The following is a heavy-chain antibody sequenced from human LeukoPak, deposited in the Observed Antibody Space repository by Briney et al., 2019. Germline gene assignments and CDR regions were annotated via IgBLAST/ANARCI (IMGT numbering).Heavy chain of an antibody. Sequence: PLETPSLTCTVSGGSISNNYWNWIRQPPGKGLEWIGYIDYTGRTNYNPSLKSRVTISIDTSENQFSLKLTSVTAADTAVYYCARDRVAASGLLDPWGQGTFVPVSS. CDR2: IDYTGRT. J-gene: IGHJ5*02. D-gene: IGHD6-13*01. CDR1: GGSISNNY. CDR3: ARDRVAASGLLDP. V-gene: IGHV4-59*01.